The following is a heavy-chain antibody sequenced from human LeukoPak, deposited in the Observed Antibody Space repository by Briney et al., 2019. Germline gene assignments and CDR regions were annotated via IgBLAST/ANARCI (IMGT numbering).Heavy chain of an antibody. CDR2: IYYSGST. V-gene: IGHV4-59*01. J-gene: IGHJ6*03. CDR1: GGSISSYY. D-gene: IGHD6-13*01. Sequence: SETLSLTCTVSGGSISSYYWSWIRQPPGKGLEWIGYIYYSGSTNCNPSLKSRVTISVDTSKNQFSLKLSSVTAADTAVYYCARTGRGIAAAGTTHYYYMDVWGKGTTVTISS. CDR3: ARTGRGIAAAGTTHYYYMDV.